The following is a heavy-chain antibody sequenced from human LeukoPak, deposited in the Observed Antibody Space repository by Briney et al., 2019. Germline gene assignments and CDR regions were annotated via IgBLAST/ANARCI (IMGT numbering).Heavy chain of an antibody. CDR2: INHSGST. Sequence: SETLSLTCAVYGGSFSGYYWSWIRQPPGKGLEWIGEINHSGSTNYNPSLKSRVTISVDTSKNQFSLKLSSVTAADTAVYYCARANNARFYYYGMDVWGQGTTVTVSS. CDR1: GGSFSGYY. J-gene: IGHJ6*02. CDR3: ARANNARFYYYGMDV. V-gene: IGHV4-34*01. D-gene: IGHD1/OR15-1a*01.